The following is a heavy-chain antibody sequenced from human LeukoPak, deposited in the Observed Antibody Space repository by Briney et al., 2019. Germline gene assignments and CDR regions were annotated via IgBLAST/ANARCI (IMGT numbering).Heavy chain of an antibody. D-gene: IGHD1-26*01. J-gene: IGHJ6*03. V-gene: IGHV3-20*04. CDR3: ARGVVGATYHYMDV. Sequence: SGGSLRLSCAASGFTFDDYGMSWVRPAPGKGLEWGSGINWNGGSTGYADSVKGRFTISRDNAKNSLYLQMNSLRAEDTALYYCARGVVGATYHYMDVWGKGTTVTVSS. CDR1: GFTFDDYG. CDR2: INWNGGST.